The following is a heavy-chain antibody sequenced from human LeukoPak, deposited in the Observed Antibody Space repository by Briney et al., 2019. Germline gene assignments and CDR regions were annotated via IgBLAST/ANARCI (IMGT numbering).Heavy chain of an antibody. CDR2: ISAYNGKT. CDR3: ARVFQVRGHYGMDV. V-gene: IGHV1-18*01. CDR1: GYTFTNYG. J-gene: IGHJ6*02. D-gene: IGHD3-10*01. Sequence: ASVKVSCKASGYTFTNYGISWVRQAPGQGLEWLGWISAYNGKTDFPQNLQGRVTMTTDTYTRTAYMDLRSLRSDDTAVYYCARVFQVRGHYGMDVWGQGTTVVVSS.